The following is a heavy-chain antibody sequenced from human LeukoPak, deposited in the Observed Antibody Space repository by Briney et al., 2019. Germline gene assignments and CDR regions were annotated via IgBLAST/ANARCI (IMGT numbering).Heavy chain of an antibody. CDR3: ASAYYYGSGSSYYGMDV. V-gene: IGHV1-8*01. CDR1: GYTFTSYD. Sequence: ASVKVSCKASGYTFTSYDINWVRQATGQGLEWMGWMNPNSGNTGYAQKFQGRVTMTRNTSISTAYMELSSLRSEDTAVYYCASAYYYGSGSSYYGMDVWGQGTTVTVSS. D-gene: IGHD3-10*01. CDR2: MNPNSGNT. J-gene: IGHJ6*02.